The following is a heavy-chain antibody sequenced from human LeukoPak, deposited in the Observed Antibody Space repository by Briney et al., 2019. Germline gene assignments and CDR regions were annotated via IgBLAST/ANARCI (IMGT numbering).Heavy chain of an antibody. CDR2: ISWDGGST. Sequence: GGSLRLSCAASGFTFDDYAMHWVRQAPGKGLEWVSLISWDGGSTYYADSVKGRFTISRDNSKNSLYLQMNSLRAEDTALYYCAKDRIVATIRGRGGLDYWGQGTLVTVSS. CDR1: GFTFDDYA. CDR3: AKDRIVATIRGRGGLDY. V-gene: IGHV3-43D*03. J-gene: IGHJ4*02. D-gene: IGHD5-12*01.